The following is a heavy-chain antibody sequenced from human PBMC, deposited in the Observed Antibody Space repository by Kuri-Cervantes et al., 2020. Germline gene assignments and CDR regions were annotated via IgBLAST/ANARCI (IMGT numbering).Heavy chain of an antibody. CDR3: AREGNDAGAFDI. CDR1: GGTFSSYA. J-gene: IGHJ3*02. D-gene: IGHD1-1*01. V-gene: IGHV1-69*06. CDR2: IISIFGTA. Sequence: SVKVSCKASGGTFSSYAISWVRQAPGQGLEWMGGIISIFGTANYAQKFQGRVTITADKSTSTAYMELSSLRSEDTAVYYCAREGNDAGAFDIWGQGTMVTVSS.